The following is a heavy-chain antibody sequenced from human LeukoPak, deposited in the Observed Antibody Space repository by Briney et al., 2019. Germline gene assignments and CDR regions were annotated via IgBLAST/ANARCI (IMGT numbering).Heavy chain of an antibody. CDR1: GGTFSSYA. CDR3: ARDGSRKIDY. J-gene: IGHJ4*02. CDR2: IIPIFGTA. V-gene: IGHV1-69*05. D-gene: IGHD1-1*01. Sequence: GASVKVSCTASGGTFSSYAISWVRQAPGQGLEWMGGIIPIFGTANYAQKLQGRVTMTTDTSTSTAYMEMRSLSSDDTAVYYCARDGSRKIDYWGQGTLVTVSS.